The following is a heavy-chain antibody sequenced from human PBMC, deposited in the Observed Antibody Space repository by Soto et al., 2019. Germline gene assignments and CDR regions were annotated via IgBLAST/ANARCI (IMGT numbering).Heavy chain of an antibody. Sequence: PSETLSLTCTVSGASISGFYWSWIRQPPGKGLEWIGYIYYSGSTNYNPSLKSRVTISVDTSKNQFFLKLSSVTAADTAVYYCARQLGFGYYFDSWGQGTLVTVSS. V-gene: IGHV4-59*01. D-gene: IGHD3-10*01. CDR2: IYYSGST. CDR1: GASISGFY. CDR3: ARQLGFGYYFDS. J-gene: IGHJ4*02.